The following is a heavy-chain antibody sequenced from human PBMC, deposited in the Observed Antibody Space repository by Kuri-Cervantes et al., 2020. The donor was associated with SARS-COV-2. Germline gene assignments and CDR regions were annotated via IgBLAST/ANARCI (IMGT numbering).Heavy chain of an antibody. CDR1: GFTFSNAW. J-gene: IGHJ6*03. D-gene: IGHD1-20*01. V-gene: IGHV3-15*01. CDR2: IKSKTDGGTT. CDR3: TTDSITGPIMDV. Sequence: LCLTPAASGFTFSNAWMSWVRQAPGKGLEWVGRIKSKTDGGTTDYAAPVKGRFTISRDDSKNTLYLQMNSLKAEDTAVYYCTTDSITGPIMDVWGKGTTVTVSS.